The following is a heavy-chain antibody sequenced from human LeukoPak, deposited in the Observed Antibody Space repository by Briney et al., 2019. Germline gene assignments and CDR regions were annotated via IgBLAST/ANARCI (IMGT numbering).Heavy chain of an antibody. D-gene: IGHD4-17*01. J-gene: IGHJ4*02. CDR3: ARAKSKRGSYGDRFDY. V-gene: IGHV4-34*01. CDR2: INHSGST. Sequence: SETLSLTCAVYGGSFSGYYWSWIRQPPGKGLEWIGEINHSGSTNYNPSLKSRVTISVDTSKNQFSLKLRSVTAADTAVYYCARAKSKRGSYGDRFDYWGQGTLVTVSS. CDR1: GGSFSGYY.